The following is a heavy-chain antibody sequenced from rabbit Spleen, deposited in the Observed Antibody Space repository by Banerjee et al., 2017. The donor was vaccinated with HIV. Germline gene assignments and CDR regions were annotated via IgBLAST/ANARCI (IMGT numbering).Heavy chain of an antibody. CDR2: IWTGSSGST. CDR3: ARDHHNSNNL. Sequence: QEQLVESGGGLVKPGASLTLTCKASGFDFSSDYDMCWVRQAPGKGLEWIACIWTGSSGSTYYASWAKGRFTISKTSSTTVTLQMTSLTAADTATYFCARDHHNSNNLWGPGTLVTVS. CDR1: GFDFSSDYD. J-gene: IGHJ6*01. V-gene: IGHV1S45*01.